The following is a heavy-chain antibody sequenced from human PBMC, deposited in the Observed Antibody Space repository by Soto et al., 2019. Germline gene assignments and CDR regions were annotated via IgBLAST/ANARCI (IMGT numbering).Heavy chain of an antibody. J-gene: IGHJ4*02. CDR2: IHPANGDT. D-gene: IGHD3-16*01. Sequence: QVQLVQSGAEVKKPGASVKVSCKASGYTFTNYAMHWVRQAPGQRLEWMGWIHPANGDTKYTQKFQGRVTLTRDTSASTAYMDLSSLRSEDTAVYYCARVRGAAGGPGLGYWGQGTLVTVSS. CDR3: ARVRGAAGGPGLGY. CDR1: GYTFTNYA. V-gene: IGHV1-3*01.